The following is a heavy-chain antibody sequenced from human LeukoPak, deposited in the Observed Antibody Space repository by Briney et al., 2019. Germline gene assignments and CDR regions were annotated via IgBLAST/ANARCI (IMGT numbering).Heavy chain of an antibody. V-gene: IGHV3-48*03. CDR2: ISSSGTTI. CDR1: GFTFSSYD. Sequence: PGGSLRLSCAASGFTFSSYDMNWVRQAPGKGLEWVSFISSSGTTIDYADSVKGRFTISRDNTKNSLYLQMNSLRVADTAIYHCARSFDIWGQGTMVTVSP. J-gene: IGHJ3*02. CDR3: ARSFDI.